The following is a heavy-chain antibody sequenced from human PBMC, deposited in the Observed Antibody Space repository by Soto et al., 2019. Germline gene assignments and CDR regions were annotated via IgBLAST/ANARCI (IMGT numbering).Heavy chain of an antibody. CDR2: ISGSGGST. V-gene: IGHV3-23*01. D-gene: IGHD2-15*01. CDR1: VSPFSSYS. J-gene: IGHJ3*02. CDR3: EKAAIIVVVVAAIDI. Sequence: WGSMRLSFSASVSPFSSYSMGWVRPAPGKGLEWVSAISGSGGSTYYADSVKGRFTVSRDNSKNTLYLQMNSLRAEDTAVYYCEKAAIIVVVVAAIDIWGQGTMVTVSS.